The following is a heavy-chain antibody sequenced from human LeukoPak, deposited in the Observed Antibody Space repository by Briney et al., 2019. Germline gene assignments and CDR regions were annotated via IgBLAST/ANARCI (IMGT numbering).Heavy chain of an antibody. CDR2: INHSGRT. V-gene: IGHV4-34*01. D-gene: IGHD3-10*01. Sequence: SETLSLTCAVYGGSFSGYYWSWIRQPPGKGLEWIGEINHSGRTNYNPSLKSRVTISADTSKNQFSLELRSVTAADTAVYYCARAYYSTSWFPHWGQGALVTVSS. J-gene: IGHJ5*02. CDR1: GGSFSGYY. CDR3: ARAYYSTSWFPH.